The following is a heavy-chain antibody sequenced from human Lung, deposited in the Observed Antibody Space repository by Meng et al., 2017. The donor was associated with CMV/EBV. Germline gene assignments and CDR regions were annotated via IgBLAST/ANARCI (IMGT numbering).Heavy chain of an antibody. Sequence: GXXRLSXAASGFTFSSYWMHWVRQAPGKGLVWVSRINGDGSSTSYADSVKGRFTISRDNGKNTLYLQMNSLRAEDTAVYYCARDVVEGSVWLGYWGQGTLVTVSS. CDR2: INGDGSST. J-gene: IGHJ4*02. CDR1: GFTFSSYW. D-gene: IGHD2-15*01. V-gene: IGHV3-74*01. CDR3: ARDVVEGSVWLGY.